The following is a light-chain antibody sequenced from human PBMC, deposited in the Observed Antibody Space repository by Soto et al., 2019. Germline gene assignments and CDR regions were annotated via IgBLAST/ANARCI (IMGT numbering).Light chain of an antibody. CDR1: SSNIGSNT. J-gene: IGLJ2*01. CDR2: SNN. Sequence: SVLTQPPSASGTPGQRVTISCSGSSSNIGSNTVNWYQQLPGTAPKLLIYSNNQRPSGVPDRFSGSKSGTSASLAISGLQSVDEADYYCAAWDDSRDVVFGGGTQLTVL. V-gene: IGLV1-44*01. CDR3: AAWDDSRDVV.